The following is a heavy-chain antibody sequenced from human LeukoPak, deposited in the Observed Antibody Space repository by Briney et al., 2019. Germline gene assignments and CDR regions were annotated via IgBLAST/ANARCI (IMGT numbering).Heavy chain of an antibody. CDR1: GGSFSGYY. V-gene: IGHV3-23*01. D-gene: IGHD2-2*01. CDR2: ISGSGVDT. Sequence: PSETLSLTCAVYGGSFSGYYWSWVRQAPGKGLEWVSTISGSGVDTHYADSVKGRFTISRDNSKNTLSLQMNSLRAEDTAVYYCAKRYCSSTNCYHFDFWGRGTLVTVSS. CDR3: AKRYCSSTNCYHFDF. J-gene: IGHJ4*02.